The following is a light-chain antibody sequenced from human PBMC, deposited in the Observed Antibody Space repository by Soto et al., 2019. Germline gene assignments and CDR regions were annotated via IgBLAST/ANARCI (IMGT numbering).Light chain of an antibody. CDR1: QSVSSSY. Sequence: EILFTQSPGTLSLSPGERATLSCRASQSVSSSYLAWYQQKPGQAPRLLIYGASSRANGIPDRFSGSGSGTDFTLTLRRLEPEDFALYYCQQYGSSQSITFGQGTRLEIK. V-gene: IGKV3-20*01. CDR3: QQYGSSQSIT. J-gene: IGKJ5*01. CDR2: GAS.